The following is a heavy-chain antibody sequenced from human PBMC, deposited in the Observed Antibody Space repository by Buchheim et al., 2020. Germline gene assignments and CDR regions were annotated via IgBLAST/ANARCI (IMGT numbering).Heavy chain of an antibody. D-gene: IGHD5-12*01. CDR2: INPNSGGT. CDR1: GYTFTNYY. V-gene: IGHV1-2*02. CDR3: ARDGYSGYEAFDY. Sequence: QVQLVQSGAEVKTPGASVKVSCKASGYTFTNYYMHWVRQAPGQGLEWMGWINPNSGGTYFAQKFQGRVTMTSDTSISTAYMELSRLRSDDTAVYYCARDGYSGYEAFDYWGQGTL. J-gene: IGHJ4*02.